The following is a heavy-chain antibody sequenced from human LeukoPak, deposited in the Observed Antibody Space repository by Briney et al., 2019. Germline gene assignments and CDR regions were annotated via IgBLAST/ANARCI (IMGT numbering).Heavy chain of an antibody. V-gene: IGHV4-59*01. D-gene: IGHD3-10*01. CDR2: IYYSGST. J-gene: IGHJ4*02. CDR3: ARYCSGSSIDY. Sequence: SETLSLTRTVSLGSISSYYWIWIRQPPGKGLEWIGYIYYSGSTNYNPSLKSRVTISLDTSKNQFSLKLSSVTAADTAVYYCARYCSGSSIDYWGQGTLVTVSS. CDR1: LGSISSYY.